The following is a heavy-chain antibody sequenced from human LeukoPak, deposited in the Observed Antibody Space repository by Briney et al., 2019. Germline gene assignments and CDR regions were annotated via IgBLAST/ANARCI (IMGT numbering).Heavy chain of an antibody. CDR1: GFIFSSYG. CDR3: AKDRDTAMEIDY. Sequence: GGSLRLSCAAAGFIFSSYGMHWVRQAPGKGVGRVAVIWYDGSKEYYADSVKGRFTISRDNSKNTLYLQMNSLRAEDTAVYYCAKDRDTAMEIDYWGQGTLVTVSS. D-gene: IGHD5-18*01. J-gene: IGHJ4*02. V-gene: IGHV3-33*06. CDR2: IWYDGSKE.